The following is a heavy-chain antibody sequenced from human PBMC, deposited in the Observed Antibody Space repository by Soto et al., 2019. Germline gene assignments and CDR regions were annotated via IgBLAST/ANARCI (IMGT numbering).Heavy chain of an antibody. D-gene: IGHD3-22*01. V-gene: IGHV4-61*01. CDR3: ARLSYYHSSAIDP. J-gene: IGHJ5*02. CDR1: GGSVSSGSYY. CDR2: IYYSGST. Sequence: SETLSLTCTVSGGSVSSGSYYWSWIRQPPGKGLEWIGYIYYSGSTYYNPSLKSRVTISIDTSKNQFSLKLRSVPAADTAVYYCARLSYYHSSAIDPWGQGTLVNVSS.